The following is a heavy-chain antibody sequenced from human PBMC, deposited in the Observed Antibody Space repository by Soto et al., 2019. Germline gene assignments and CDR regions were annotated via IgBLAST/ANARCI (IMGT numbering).Heavy chain of an antibody. CDR1: GFTFSSYA. Sequence: LRLSCAASGFTFSSYAMHWVRQAPGKGLEWVAVISYDGSNKYYADSVKGRFTISRDNSKNTLYLQMNSLRAEDTAVYYCARDGGDSITMVRGVIDYYYGMDVWGQGTTVTAP. J-gene: IGHJ6*02. CDR3: ARDGGDSITMVRGVIDYYYGMDV. CDR2: ISYDGSNK. V-gene: IGHV3-30-3*01. D-gene: IGHD3-10*01.